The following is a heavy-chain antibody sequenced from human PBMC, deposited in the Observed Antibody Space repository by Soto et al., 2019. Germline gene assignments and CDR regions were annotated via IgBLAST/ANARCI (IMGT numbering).Heavy chain of an antibody. V-gene: IGHV6-1*01. Sequence: QGQLQQSGPGLVKPSQTFSLTCAISGDSVSTNSATWDWIRQTRSRGLEWLGRTYYRSKWYNDYAVSVKGRITINPDTSNNQFSLQLNSVTPDDTAVYYCARLVGNTWLDSWGQGTLVTVSS. J-gene: IGHJ5*01. D-gene: IGHD2-2*01. CDR2: TYYRSKWYN. CDR1: GDSVSTNSAT. CDR3: ARLVGNTWLDS.